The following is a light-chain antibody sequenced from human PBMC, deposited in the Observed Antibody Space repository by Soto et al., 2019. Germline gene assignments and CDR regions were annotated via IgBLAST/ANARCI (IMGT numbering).Light chain of an antibody. V-gene: IGKV3-20*01. CDR3: QQYGGTPWT. CDR1: QSVSNNY. CDR2: AAS. Sequence: EIVLTQSPDNLSLSPGERATLSCRASQSVSNNYLAWYQQKDGQXPRPLIYAASSRAPGVPDRFRGSVSGTDLSITISRLEPEDCEVYDGQQYGGTPWTFGQGTKVDIK. J-gene: IGKJ1*01.